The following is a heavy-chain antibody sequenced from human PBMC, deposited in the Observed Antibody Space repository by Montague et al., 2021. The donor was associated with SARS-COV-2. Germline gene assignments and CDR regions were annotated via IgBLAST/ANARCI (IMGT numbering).Heavy chain of an antibody. V-gene: IGHV3-11*03. J-gene: IGHJ4*02. D-gene: IGHD3-10*01. CDR2: ITGTNNGI. Sequence: SLRLSCAGSGFTFSDFYINWVRQAPGKGLEWLSFITGTNNGIRYSDSVKGRFTVSGDNAHSSVYLHLDSLTAEDTAVYYCARSLFYGSGGYFDFWGQGTLVAVSS. CDR1: GFTFSDFY. CDR3: ARSLFYGSGGYFDF.